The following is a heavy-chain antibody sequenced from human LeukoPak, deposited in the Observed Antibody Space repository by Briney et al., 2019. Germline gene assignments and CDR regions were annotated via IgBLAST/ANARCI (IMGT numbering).Heavy chain of an antibody. CDR2: IYYSGST. D-gene: IGHD1-1*01. CDR3: ARASWVQLGRLGNWFDP. Sequence: PPETLSLTCTVSGGSISSSSYYWGWIRQPPGKGLEWIGSIYYSGSTYYNPSLKSRVTMSVDTSKNQFSLKLSSVTAADTAVYYCARASWVQLGRLGNWFDPWGQGTLVTVSS. J-gene: IGHJ5*02. CDR1: GGSISSSSYY. V-gene: IGHV4-39*07.